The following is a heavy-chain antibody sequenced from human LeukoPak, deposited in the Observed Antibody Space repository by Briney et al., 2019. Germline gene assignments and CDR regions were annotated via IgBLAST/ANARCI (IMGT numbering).Heavy chain of an antibody. CDR1: GGSISSYY. Sequence: PSETLSLTCTVSGGSISSYYWSWIRQPPGKGLEWIGYIYYSGSTHYNPSLKSRVTISVDTPKNQFSLTLSSVTAADTAVYYCARAPYYDFWSGYSDYGMDVWGQGTTVTVSS. J-gene: IGHJ6*02. V-gene: IGHV4-59*01. CDR3: ARAPYYDFWSGYSDYGMDV. D-gene: IGHD3-3*01. CDR2: IYYSGST.